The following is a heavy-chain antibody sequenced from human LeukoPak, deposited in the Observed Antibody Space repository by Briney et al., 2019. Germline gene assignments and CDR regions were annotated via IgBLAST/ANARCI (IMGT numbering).Heavy chain of an antibody. CDR3: ARELSTYDFWL. CDR1: GFIFNNYN. J-gene: IGHJ4*02. D-gene: IGHD3-3*01. CDR2: ISSDSNTV. Sequence: GGSLRLSCAASGFIFNNYNMICLRQAPGKGLEWVSYISSDSNTVYYADSVEGRFTISRDNAKNSLFLQMNSLTAEDTAVYYCARELSTYDFWLWRQGTLVTVSS. V-gene: IGHV3-48*01.